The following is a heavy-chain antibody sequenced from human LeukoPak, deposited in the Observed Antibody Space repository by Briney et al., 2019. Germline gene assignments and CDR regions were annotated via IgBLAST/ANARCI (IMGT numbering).Heavy chain of an antibody. J-gene: IGHJ3*02. CDR1: GYRFTSYW. Sequence: GESLKISCKGSGYRFTSYWIAWVRQMSGKGLEWMGIIYPGDSDSRYSPSFQGQVTISADKSITTAYLQWSSLKASDTAMYYCARDIEMATIYGAFDIWGQGTMVTVSS. D-gene: IGHD5-24*01. CDR2: IYPGDSDS. CDR3: ARDIEMATIYGAFDI. V-gene: IGHV5-51*01.